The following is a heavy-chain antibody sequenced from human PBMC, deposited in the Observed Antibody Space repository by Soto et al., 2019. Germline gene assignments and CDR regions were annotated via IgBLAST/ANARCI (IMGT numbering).Heavy chain of an antibody. J-gene: IGHJ5*01. CDR2: ISGSGATT. CDR1: GFTFSSYA. D-gene: IGHD2-15*01. CDR3: TKSSVHCSGGSCFDF. Sequence: EVQLLESGRGFIQSGGSLRLSCAASGFTFSSYAMSWVRQAPGKRLEWLSLISGSGATTYYADSVKGRFIVSRDKSKNTVYLQMNSLRADDTALYYCTKSSVHCSGGSCFDFWGQGTLVTVSS. V-gene: IGHV3-23*01.